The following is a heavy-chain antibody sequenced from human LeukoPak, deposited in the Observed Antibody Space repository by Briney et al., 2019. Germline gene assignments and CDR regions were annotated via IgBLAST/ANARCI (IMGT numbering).Heavy chain of an antibody. CDR2: IGGST. Sequence: ASVKVSCKASGYTFSNYYIHWVRQAPGQGLEWMGIIGGSTNYAQRFQGRVTMTRDTSTSTVYMELSSLRSEDTAVYYCARVRDGYNDAYDIWGQGTMVTVHS. D-gene: IGHD5-24*01. CDR1: GYTFSNYY. J-gene: IGHJ3*02. V-gene: IGHV1-46*01. CDR3: ARVRDGYNDAYDI.